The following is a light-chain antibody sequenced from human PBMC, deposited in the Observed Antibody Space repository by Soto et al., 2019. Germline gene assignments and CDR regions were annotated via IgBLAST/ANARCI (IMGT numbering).Light chain of an antibody. CDR3: QQYDNWPT. CDR2: GAS. CDR1: QSVSSN. Sequence: EIIMTQSPASLSVSPGGGATLSCRASQSVSSNLAWYQQKPGQAPRLLIYGASTRATGVPARSRGSGSGTEFTLTISRPQSEDFAVYYCQQYDNWPTFGQGTKVEIK. J-gene: IGKJ1*01. V-gene: IGKV3-15*01.